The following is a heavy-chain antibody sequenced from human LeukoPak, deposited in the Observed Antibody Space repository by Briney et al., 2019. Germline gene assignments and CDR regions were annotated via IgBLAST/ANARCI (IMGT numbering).Heavy chain of an antibody. CDR2: IYNSGST. D-gene: IGHD3-10*01. CDR3: ARSSTYYYGSGSYDY. Sequence: PSETLSLTCAVSGGSISSGGYSWNWIRQPPGKGLEWIGYIYNSGSTSYNPSLKSRFTMSVDTSKNHFSLKLNSVTAADTAVYYCARSSTYYYGSGSYDYWGQGTLVTVSS. J-gene: IGHJ4*02. V-gene: IGHV4-30-4*07. CDR1: GGSISSGGYS.